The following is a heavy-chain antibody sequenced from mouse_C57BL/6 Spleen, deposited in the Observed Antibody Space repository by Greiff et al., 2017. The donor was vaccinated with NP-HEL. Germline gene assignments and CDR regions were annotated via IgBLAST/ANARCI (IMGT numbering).Heavy chain of an antibody. CDR1: GYTFTSYG. V-gene: IGHV1-81*01. CDR2: IYPTSSNT. J-gene: IGHJ2*01. D-gene: IGHD2-4*01. CDR3: ARHDYRGYFDY. Sequence: QVQLQQSGAELARPGASVKLSCKASGYTFTSYGISWVKQRTGQGLEWIGEIYPTSSNTYYNEKFKGKATLTADKSSSTAYMELRSLTSEDSAVYFCARHDYRGYFDYWGQGTTLTVSS.